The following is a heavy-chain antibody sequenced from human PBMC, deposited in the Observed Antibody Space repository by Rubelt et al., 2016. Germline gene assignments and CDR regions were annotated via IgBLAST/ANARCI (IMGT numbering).Heavy chain of an antibody. CDR2: IYYSGST. CDR3: ARGGGGYSSDY. Sequence: QVQLQESGPGLVKPSETLSLTCTVSGGSISSYYWSWIRQPPGKGLEWIGYIYYSGSTKYNPSLKSRVTISVDTSKNQFSLKLSSVTAADTAVYYCARGGGGYSSDYWGHGSLVTVSS. V-gene: IGHV4-59*08. J-gene: IGHJ4*01. CDR1: GGSISSYY. D-gene: IGHD5-12*01.